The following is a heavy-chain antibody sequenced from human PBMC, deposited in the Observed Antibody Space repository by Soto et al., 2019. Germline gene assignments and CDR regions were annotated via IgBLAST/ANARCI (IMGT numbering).Heavy chain of an antibody. D-gene: IGHD4-4*01. V-gene: IGHV4-39*01. J-gene: IGHJ4*02. CDR1: GGSISSSSYY. Sequence: QLQLQESGPGLVKPSETLSLTCTVSGGSISSSSYYWGWIRQPPGKGLEWIGSIDYSGSTYYNPSLKSRVTISVDTSKNQLSLKLISVTAEDTAVYYCAMVTTFCKGTQPPAFWGQGTLVTVSS. CDR3: AMVTTFCKGTQPPAF. CDR2: IDYSGST.